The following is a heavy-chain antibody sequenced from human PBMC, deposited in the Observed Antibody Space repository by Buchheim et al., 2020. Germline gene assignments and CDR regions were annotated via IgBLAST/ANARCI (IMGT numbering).Heavy chain of an antibody. CDR1: GGSISSSNW. V-gene: IGHV4-4*02. CDR3: ARLGAQSIAALTGAAAGTYFDY. J-gene: IGHJ4*02. CDR2: IYHSGST. Sequence: QVQLQESGPGLVKPSGTLSLTCAVSGGSISSSNWWSWVRQPPGKGLEWIGEIYHSGSTNYYPSLKSRVTISVDKSKNQFSLKLSSVTAADTAVYYCARLGAQSIAALTGAAAGTYFDYWGQGTL. D-gene: IGHD6-13*01.